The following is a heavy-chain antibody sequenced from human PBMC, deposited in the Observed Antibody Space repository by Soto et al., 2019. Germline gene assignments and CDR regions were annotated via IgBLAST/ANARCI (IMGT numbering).Heavy chain of an antibody. CDR2: IYYSGST. V-gene: IGHV4-59*12. D-gene: IGHD3-10*01. J-gene: IGHJ6*02. Sequence: SETLSLTCTVSGGSISSYYWSWIRQPPGKGLEWIGYIYYSGSTNYNPSLKSRVTISVDTSKNQFSLKLSSVTAADTAVYYCARDSYYGSGSLMYYYGMDVWGQGTTVTVSS. CDR1: GGSISSYY. CDR3: ARDSYYGSGSLMYYYGMDV.